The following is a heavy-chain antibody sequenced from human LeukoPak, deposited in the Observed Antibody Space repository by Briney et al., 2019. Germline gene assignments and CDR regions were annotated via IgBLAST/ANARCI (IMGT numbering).Heavy chain of an antibody. D-gene: IGHD2-15*01. CDR3: AKDGGLRVAGTPYYFDY. J-gene: IGHJ4*02. CDR2: INGDGSST. CDR1: GFTFSNYW. Sequence: PGGSLRLSCAASGFTFSNYWMHWVRQAPGKGLVWVSRINGDGSSTNYADSVKGRFTISRDNSKNTLYLQMNSLRAEDTAVYYCAKDGGLRVAGTPYYFDYWGQGSLVTVSS. V-gene: IGHV3-74*01.